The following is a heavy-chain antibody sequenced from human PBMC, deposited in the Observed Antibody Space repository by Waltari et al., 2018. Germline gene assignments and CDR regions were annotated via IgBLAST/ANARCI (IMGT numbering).Heavy chain of an antibody. J-gene: IGHJ2*01. CDR2: INAGNGNT. CDR1: GYTFTSYA. CDR3: ATGGGYCSGGSCSSSNWYFDL. Sequence: QVQLVQSGAEVKKPGASVKVSCKASGYTFTSYAMHWVRQAPGQRLEWMGWINAGNGNTKYSQKCQGRVTMTEDTSTDTAYMELSSLRSEDTAVYYCATGGGYCSGGSCSSSNWYFDLWGRGTLVTVSS. V-gene: IGHV1-3*01. D-gene: IGHD2-15*01.